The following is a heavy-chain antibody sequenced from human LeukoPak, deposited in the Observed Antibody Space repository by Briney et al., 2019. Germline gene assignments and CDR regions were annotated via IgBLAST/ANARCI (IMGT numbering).Heavy chain of an antibody. Sequence: ASVKVSCKASGYTFTSYDINWVRQATGQGLEWMGWISAYNGNTNYAQKLQGRVTMTTDTSTSTAYMELRSLRSDDTAVYYCARDLSYNWFDPWGQGTLVTVSS. V-gene: IGHV1-18*01. CDR1: GYTFTSYD. CDR2: ISAYNGNT. J-gene: IGHJ5*02. CDR3: ARDLSYNWFDP.